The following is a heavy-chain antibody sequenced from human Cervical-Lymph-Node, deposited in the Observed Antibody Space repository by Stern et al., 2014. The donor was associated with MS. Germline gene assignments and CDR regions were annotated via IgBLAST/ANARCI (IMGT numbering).Heavy chain of an antibody. CDR3: ASPSPGMDIYYYYYGMAV. CDR2: IIPIFGTS. D-gene: IGHD2-2*03. J-gene: IGHJ6*02. CDR1: GGTFISYA. Sequence: VHLVESGAEVKKPGSSVKVSCKASGGTFISYAFSWVRQAPGQGLEWMGGIIPIFGTSNYAQKFQDRVTITADESTSTAYMELSSLSFEDTAVYYCASPSPGMDIYYYYYGMAVWGQGTTVTVSS. V-gene: IGHV1-69*01.